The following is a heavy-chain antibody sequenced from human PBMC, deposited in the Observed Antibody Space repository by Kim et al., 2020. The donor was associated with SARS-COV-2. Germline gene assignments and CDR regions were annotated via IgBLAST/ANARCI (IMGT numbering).Heavy chain of an antibody. V-gene: IGHV3-7*03. J-gene: IGHJ6*02. D-gene: IGHD6-13*01. CDR2: IKQDGSEK. CDR3: ATFPVYSSRHYYYYYGMDV. CDR1: GFTFSSYW. Sequence: GGSLRLSCAASGFTFSSYWMSWVRQAPGKGLEWVANIKQDGSEKYYVDSVKGRFTISRDNAKNSLYLQMNSLRAEDTAVYYCATFPVYSSRHYYYYYGMDVWGQVTTVTGSS.